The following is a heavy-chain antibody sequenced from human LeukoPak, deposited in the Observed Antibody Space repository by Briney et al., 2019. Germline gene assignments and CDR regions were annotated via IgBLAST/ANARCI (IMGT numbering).Heavy chain of an antibody. D-gene: IGHD6-13*01. V-gene: IGHV3-23*01. CDR3: AKDRDGGTWSFYFED. Sequence: GGSLRLSCAASGFTFSSYWMHWVRQAPGKGLEWVSGISGSGGSAYYVDSVKGRFTVSRDNSKNTLYLQMNSLRADDTAVYYCAKDRDGGTWSFYFEDWGQGTLVTVSS. J-gene: IGHJ4*02. CDR2: ISGSGGSA. CDR1: GFTFSSYW.